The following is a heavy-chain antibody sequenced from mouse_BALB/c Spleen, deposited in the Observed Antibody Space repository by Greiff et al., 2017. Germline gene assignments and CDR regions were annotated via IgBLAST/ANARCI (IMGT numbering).Heavy chain of an antibody. CDR3: ARQLGLHYAMDY. CDR2: IYPYNGGT. V-gene: IGHV1S29*02. J-gene: IGHJ4*01. D-gene: IGHD3-1*01. Sequence: EVQRVESGPELVKPGASVKISCTASGYTFTDYNMHWVKQSHGKSLEWIGYIYPYNGGTGYNQKFKSKATLTVDNSSSTAYMELRSLTSEDSAVYYCARQLGLHYAMDYWGQGTSVTVSS. CDR1: GYTFTDYN.